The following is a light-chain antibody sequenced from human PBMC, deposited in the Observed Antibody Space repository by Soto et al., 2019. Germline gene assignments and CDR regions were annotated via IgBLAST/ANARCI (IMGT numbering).Light chain of an antibody. J-gene: IGLJ2*01. CDR1: YSNIGSNT. CDR2: SNN. CDR3: AEWDDSLNSPRML. Sequence: QSLLTQPPSVSATPGQRVTISCSGTYSNIGSNTVAWYQRLPGAAPKLLIYSNNERPSGVPDRFSGSKSGSSASLAISGRQSEDEADDYCAEWDDSLNSPRMLFGGGTKVTVL. V-gene: IGLV1-44*01.